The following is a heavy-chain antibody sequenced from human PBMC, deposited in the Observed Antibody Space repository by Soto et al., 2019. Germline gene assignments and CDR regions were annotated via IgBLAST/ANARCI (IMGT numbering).Heavy chain of an antibody. J-gene: IGHJ4*02. V-gene: IGHV1-18*01. CDR1: GYTFTSYG. CDR3: ASGVAYCGGDCYSKDY. CDR2: ISAYNGNT. Sequence: EASVKVSCKASGYTFTSYGISWVRQAPGQGLEWMGWISAYNGNTNYAQKLQGRVTMTTDTSTSTAYMELRSLRSDDTAVYYRASGVAYCGGDCYSKDYWGQGTLVTVSS. D-gene: IGHD2-21*02.